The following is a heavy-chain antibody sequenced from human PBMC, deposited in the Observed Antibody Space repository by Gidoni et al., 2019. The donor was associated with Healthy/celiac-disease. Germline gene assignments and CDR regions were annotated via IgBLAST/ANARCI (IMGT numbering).Heavy chain of an antibody. CDR3: ARHGRYHIATDAFDI. V-gene: IGHV4-39*01. Sequence: LQLQESGPGLVKPSETLSLSCTVSGCSISSSSYYWGWIRSPPGKGLEWIGSIYYSGSTYYTPSLKSRVTISVDTSKSQFSLKLSTVTAADTAVYYCARHGRYHIATDAFDIWGQGTMVTVSS. J-gene: IGHJ3*02. CDR2: IYYSGST. CDR1: GCSISSSSYY. D-gene: IGHD2-21*01.